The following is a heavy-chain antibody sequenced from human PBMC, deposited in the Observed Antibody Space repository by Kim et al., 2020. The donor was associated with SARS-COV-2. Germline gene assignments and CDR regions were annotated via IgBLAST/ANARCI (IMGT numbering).Heavy chain of an antibody. CDR2: IYYSGST. CDR3: ARDLRRRADTLWFPVGMDV. D-gene: IGHD3-10*01. V-gene: IGHV4-59*13. J-gene: IGHJ6*02. Sequence: SETLSLTCTVSGGSISSYYWSWIRQPPGKGLEWIGYIYYSGSTNYNPSLKSRVTISVDTSKNQFSLKLSSVTAADTAVYYCARDLRRRADTLWFPVGMDVWGQGTTVTVSS. CDR1: GGSISSYY.